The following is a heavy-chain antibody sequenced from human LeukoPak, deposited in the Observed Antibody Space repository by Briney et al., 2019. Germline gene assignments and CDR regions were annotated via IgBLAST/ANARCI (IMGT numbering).Heavy chain of an antibody. Sequence: SETLSLTCTVSGGSISSSIYYWGWIRQPPGKGLEWIGSIFYTGNTYYNPSLKSRVTISLDTSKNQFSLNLRSVTAADTAVYYCAKEVMGPWGQGTLVTVSS. CDR3: AKEVMGP. CDR1: GGSISSSIYY. CDR2: IFYTGNT. J-gene: IGHJ5*02. V-gene: IGHV4-39*07.